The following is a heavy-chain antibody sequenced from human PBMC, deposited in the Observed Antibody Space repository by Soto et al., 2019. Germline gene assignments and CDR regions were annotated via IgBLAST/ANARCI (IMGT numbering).Heavy chain of an antibody. CDR2: IIPIFGTA. CDR3: ARVGTVVTYYYYYGMDV. J-gene: IGHJ6*02. D-gene: IGHD2-15*01. V-gene: IGHV1-69*01. Sequence: QVQLVQSGAEVKKPGSSVKVSCKASGGTFSSYAISWVRQAPGQGLEWMGGIIPIFGTANYAQKFQGRVTITADESTSTAYMERSSLRSEDTAVYYCARVGTVVTYYYYYGMDVWGQGTTVTVSS. CDR1: GGTFSSYA.